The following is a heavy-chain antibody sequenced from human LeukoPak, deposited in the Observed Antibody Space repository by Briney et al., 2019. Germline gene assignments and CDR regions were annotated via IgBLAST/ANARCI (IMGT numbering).Heavy chain of an antibody. CDR1: GFTFSSYG. CDR3: VKGGQWLTKSYYFDY. D-gene: IGHD6-19*01. V-gene: IGHV3-30*18. J-gene: IGHJ4*02. CDR2: ISYDGSNK. Sequence: PGGSLRLSCAASGFTFSSYGMHWVRQAPGKGLEWVAVISYDGSNKYYADSVKGRFTISRDNSKNTLYLQMNSLRAEDTAVYYCVKGGQWLTKSYYFDYWGQGTLVTVSS.